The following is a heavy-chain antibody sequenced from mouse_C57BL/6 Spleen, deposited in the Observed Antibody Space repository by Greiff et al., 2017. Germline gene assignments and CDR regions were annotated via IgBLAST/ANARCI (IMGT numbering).Heavy chain of an antibody. CDR2: IYPRSGNT. Sequence: VQLQQSGAELARPGASVKLSCKASGYTFTSYGISWVKQRTGQGLEWIGVIYPRSGNTYYNEKFKGKATLTADKSSSTAYMELRSLTSEDSAVYFCAKEERNWDVGDYWGQGTTLTVSS. V-gene: IGHV1-81*01. CDR1: GYTFTSYG. D-gene: IGHD4-1*01. J-gene: IGHJ2*01. CDR3: AKEERNWDVGDY.